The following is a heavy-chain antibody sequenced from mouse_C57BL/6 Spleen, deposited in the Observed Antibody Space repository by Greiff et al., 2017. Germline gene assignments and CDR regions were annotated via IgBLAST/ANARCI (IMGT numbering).Heavy chain of an antibody. CDR1: GYAFSSYW. Sequence: QVQLKQSGAELVKPGASVKISCKASGYAFSSYWMNWVKQRPGKGLEWIGQIYPGDGDTNYNGKFKGKATLTADKSSSTAYMQLSSLTSEDSAVYFCARGGSNYGYYYAMDYWGQGTSVTVSS. D-gene: IGHD2-5*01. CDR3: ARGGSNYGYYYAMDY. CDR2: IYPGDGDT. J-gene: IGHJ4*01. V-gene: IGHV1-80*01.